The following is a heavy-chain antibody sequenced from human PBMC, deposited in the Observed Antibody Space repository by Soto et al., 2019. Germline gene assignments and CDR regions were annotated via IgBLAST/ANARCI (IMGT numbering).Heavy chain of an antibody. Sequence: GASVKVSCKASGGTFSSYIINWVRQAPGQGLEWMGRIIPISDTTDYARKFQGRVSITADKATSTAYMELSNLRPEDTAIYYCAKARGYGSGRNNHYYGMDVWGQGTTVTVSS. D-gene: IGHD3-10*01. CDR2: IIPISDTT. CDR3: AKARGYGSGRNNHYYGMDV. J-gene: IGHJ6*02. V-gene: IGHV1-69*08. CDR1: GGTFSSYI.